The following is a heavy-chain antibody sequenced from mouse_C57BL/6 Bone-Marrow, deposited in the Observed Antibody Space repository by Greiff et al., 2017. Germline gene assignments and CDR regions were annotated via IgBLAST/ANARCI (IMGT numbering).Heavy chain of an antibody. CDR2: IDPSDSYT. CDR1: GYTFTSYW. J-gene: IGHJ3*01. Sequence: QVQLQQPGAELVKPGASVKLSCKASGYTFTSYWMQWVKQRPGQGLEWIGEIDPSDSYTNYNQKFKGKATLTVDTSSSTAYMQLSSLTSEDSAVYYCANTARAIFAYWGQGTLVTVSA. D-gene: IGHD3-1*01. V-gene: IGHV1-50*01. CDR3: ANTARAIFAY.